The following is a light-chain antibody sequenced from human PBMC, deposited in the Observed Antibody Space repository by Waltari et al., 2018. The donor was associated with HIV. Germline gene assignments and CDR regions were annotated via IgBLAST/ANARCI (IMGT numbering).Light chain of an antibody. V-gene: IGLV4-69*01. CDR2: AGTNGSH. Sequence: QVVLTQSPSACSSLGASVQLTCTLSSGHNNYAIAWHQQQPEKCTRYLMRAGTNGSHIKGDGIPARFSSSSSGTVRCIISSSLQSEDEADYYCQTWDTGIEVFGGGTKLTVL. CDR1: SGHNNYA. CDR3: QTWDTGIEV. J-gene: IGLJ3*02.